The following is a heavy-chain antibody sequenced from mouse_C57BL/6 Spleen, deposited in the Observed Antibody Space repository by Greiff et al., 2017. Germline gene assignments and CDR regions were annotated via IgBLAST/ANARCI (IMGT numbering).Heavy chain of an antibody. CDR3: ARRGIYYGSSHWYFDV. Sequence: VHLVESGAELVKPGASVKISCKASGYAFSSYWMNWVKQRPGKGLEWIGQIYPGDGDTNYNGKFTSKATLTADKSSSTAYMQLSSLTSEDSAVYFCARRGIYYGSSHWYFDVWGTGTTVTVSS. D-gene: IGHD1-1*01. CDR1: GYAFSSYW. J-gene: IGHJ1*03. V-gene: IGHV1-80*01. CDR2: IYPGDGDT.